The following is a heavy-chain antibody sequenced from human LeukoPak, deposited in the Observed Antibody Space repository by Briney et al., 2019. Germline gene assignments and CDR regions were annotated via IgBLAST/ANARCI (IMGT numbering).Heavy chain of an antibody. CDR2: ISYDGSNK. CDR1: GFTFSSYG. D-gene: IGHD3-22*01. V-gene: IGHV3-30*18. Sequence: GGSLRLSCAASGFTFSSYGMHWVRQAPGKGLEWVAVISYDGSNKYYADSVKGRFTISRDNSKNTLYLQMNSLRAEDTAVYYCAKGLIGLLDYFDYWGQGTLVTVSS. CDR3: AKGLIGLLDYFDY. J-gene: IGHJ4*02.